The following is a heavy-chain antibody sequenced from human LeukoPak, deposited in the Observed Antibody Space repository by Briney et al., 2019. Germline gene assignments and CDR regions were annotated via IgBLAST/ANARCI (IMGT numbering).Heavy chain of an antibody. J-gene: IGHJ4*02. CDR2: ISYDGSNK. V-gene: IGHV3-30-3*01. CDR1: GFTFSSYA. D-gene: IGHD3-9*01. Sequence: GGCLRLSCAASGFTFSSYAMHWVRQAPGKGLEWVAVISYDGSNKYYADSVKGRFTISRDNSKNTLYLQMNSLRAEDTAVYYCARDDGYFDWFFDYWGQGTLVTVSS. CDR3: ARDDGYFDWFFDY.